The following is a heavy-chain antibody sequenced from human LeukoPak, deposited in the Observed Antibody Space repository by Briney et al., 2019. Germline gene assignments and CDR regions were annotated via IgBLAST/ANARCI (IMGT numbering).Heavy chain of an antibody. CDR1: GYTFTGYY. Sequence: GASVKVSCKASGYTFTGYYMHWVRQAPGQGLEWMGWINPNSGGTNYAQKFQGRVTMTRDTSISTAYMELSRLRSDDTAVYYCARDYDFWSGPPGDWGQGTLVTVSS. V-gene: IGHV1-2*02. CDR3: ARDYDFWSGPPGD. CDR2: INPNSGGT. D-gene: IGHD3-3*01. J-gene: IGHJ4*02.